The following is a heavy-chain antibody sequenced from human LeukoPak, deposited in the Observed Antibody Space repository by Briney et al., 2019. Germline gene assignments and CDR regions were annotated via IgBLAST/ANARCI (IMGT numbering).Heavy chain of an antibody. CDR3: TRDLPYSSSWESIDY. CDR1: GYTFTSYG. J-gene: IGHJ4*02. D-gene: IGHD6-13*01. V-gene: IGHV1-18*01. Sequence: GASVKVSCKASGYTFTSYGINWVRQAPGQGPEWMGWISACNGNTKYAQNLQGRVTMTTDTSTSTAYMELRSLRSDNTAVYYCTRDLPYSSSWESIDYWGQGTLVTVSS. CDR2: ISACNGNT.